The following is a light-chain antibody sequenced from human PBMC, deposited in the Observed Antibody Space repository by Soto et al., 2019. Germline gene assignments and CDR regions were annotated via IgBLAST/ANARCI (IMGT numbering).Light chain of an antibody. CDR2: DAS. V-gene: IGKV3-15*01. CDR1: QSVSSN. J-gene: IGKJ2*01. Sequence: DIVLTQSPGTLSLSPWERATLSCRASQSVSSNLAWYQQKPGQAPRLLIYDASNRATGIPARFSGSGSGTEFTLTISSLQSEDVAVYYCQQYNNWPLYTFGQGTKVDI. CDR3: QQYNNWPLYT.